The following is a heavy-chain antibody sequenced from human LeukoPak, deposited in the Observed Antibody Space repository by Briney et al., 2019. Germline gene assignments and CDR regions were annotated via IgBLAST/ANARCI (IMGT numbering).Heavy chain of an antibody. Sequence: GGSLRLSCAASGFTFSSYGMHWVRQAPGKGLEGVAFIRYDGSNKYYADSVKGRFTISRDNSKNTLYLQMNSLRAEDTAVYYCAKDSEDIVVVPAALTPEGYYYYYMDVWGKGTTVTVSS. J-gene: IGHJ6*03. D-gene: IGHD2-2*01. CDR2: IRYDGSNK. V-gene: IGHV3-30*02. CDR1: GFTFSSYG. CDR3: AKDSEDIVVVPAALTPEGYYYYYMDV.